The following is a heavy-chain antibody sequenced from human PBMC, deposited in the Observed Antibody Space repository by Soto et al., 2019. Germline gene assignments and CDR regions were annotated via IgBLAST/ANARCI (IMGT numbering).Heavy chain of an antibody. CDR1: GFAFSSHT. CDR2: ISSRSTTI. J-gene: IGHJ6*02. Sequence: DVQLVESGGGLVQPGGSLRLSCAASGFAFSSHTMNWVRQTPGKGLEWVSYISSRSTTIYYADSVKGRFTVSRDNAKNSLYLEMSSLRAEDTAVYYCARETPYGMDVWGQGTTVTVSS. CDR3: ARETPYGMDV. V-gene: IGHV3-48*01.